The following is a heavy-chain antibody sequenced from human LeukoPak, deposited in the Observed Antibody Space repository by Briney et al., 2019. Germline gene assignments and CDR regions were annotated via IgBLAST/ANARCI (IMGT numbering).Heavy chain of an antibody. V-gene: IGHV4-59*01. D-gene: IGHD4-11*01. CDR1: GGSISSSA. J-gene: IGHJ6*02. CDR2: IWYSGDT. Sequence: SETLSLTCTVSGGSISSSAWSWVRQDPGKRLEWIGFIWYSGDTDYNPSLRSRVTISVDTSKNQFSLKLNSVTAADTAVYYCARDDHSPHYHYAMGVWGQGITVTVSS. CDR3: ARDDHSPHYHYAMGV.